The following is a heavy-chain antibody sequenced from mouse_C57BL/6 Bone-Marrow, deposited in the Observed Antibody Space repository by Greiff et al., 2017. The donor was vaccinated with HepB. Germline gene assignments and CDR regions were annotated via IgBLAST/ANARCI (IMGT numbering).Heavy chain of an antibody. D-gene: IGHD1-1*01. J-gene: IGHJ4*01. CDR3: ARHEGPYYGSSYYAMDY. Sequence: SFVYLVKPLWSLKLSCAASGFTFSSYGMSWVRQTPDKRLEWVATISSGGSYTYYPDSVKGRFTISRDNAKNTLYLQMSSLKSEDTAMYYCARHEGPYYGSSYYAMDYWGQGTSVTVSS. V-gene: IGHV5-6*01. CDR1: GFTFSSYG. CDR2: ISSGGSYT.